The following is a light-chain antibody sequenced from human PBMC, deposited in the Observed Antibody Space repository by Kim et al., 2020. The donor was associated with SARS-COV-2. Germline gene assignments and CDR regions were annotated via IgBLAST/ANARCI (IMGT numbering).Light chain of an antibody. Sequence: DIQMTQSPSTVSASVGDSVTITCRASQSIGRYLAWYQQKPGKAPKLLIHKASTLESGVPSRFSGSGSGTDFSLTVTALQPDDFATYYCQQYNSYSYAFGQGTKLEI. J-gene: IGKJ2*01. V-gene: IGKV1-5*03. CDR2: KAS. CDR3: QQYNSYSYA. CDR1: QSIGRY.